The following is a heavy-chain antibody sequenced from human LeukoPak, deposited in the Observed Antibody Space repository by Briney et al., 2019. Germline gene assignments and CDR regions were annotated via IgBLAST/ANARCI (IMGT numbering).Heavy chain of an antibody. J-gene: IGHJ6*03. D-gene: IGHD6-13*01. CDR3: ARGYWSSSWSSYYYMDV. Sequence: GGSLRLSCAASGLTFTNAWMTWVRQAPGKGLEWVGRIKSKTDGGTTDYAAPVKGRFTISRDDSKNALYLQMNSLRSEDTAVYYCARGYWSSSWSSYYYMDVWGKGTSVTISS. V-gene: IGHV3-15*01. CDR1: GLTFTNAW. CDR2: IKSKTDGGTT.